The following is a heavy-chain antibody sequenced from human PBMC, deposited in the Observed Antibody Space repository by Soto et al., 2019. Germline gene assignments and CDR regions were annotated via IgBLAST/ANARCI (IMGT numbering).Heavy chain of an antibody. V-gene: IGHV3-30-3*01. CDR2: ISYDGSNK. D-gene: IGHD1-1*01. CDR1: GFTFSSYA. CDR3: ARDSSAHGTTASFDY. J-gene: IGHJ4*02. Sequence: QVQLVESGGGVVQPGRSLRLSCAASGFTFSSYAMHWVRQAPGKGLEWVAVISYDGSNKYYADSVKGRFTISRDNSKNTLYLQMNSLRAEDTAVYYCARDSSAHGTTASFDYWGQGTLVTVSS.